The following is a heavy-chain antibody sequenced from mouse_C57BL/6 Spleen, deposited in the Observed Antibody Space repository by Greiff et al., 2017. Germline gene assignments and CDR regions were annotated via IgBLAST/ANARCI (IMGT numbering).Heavy chain of an antibody. CDR3: AREEEEYDYFDY. J-gene: IGHJ2*01. V-gene: IGHV3-6*01. Sequence: EVKLVESGPGLVKPSQSLSLTCSFTGYSITSGYYWNWIRQFPGNKLEWMGYISYDGSNNYNPSLKNRISITRDTSKNQFFLKLNSVTTEDTATYYCAREEEEYDYFDYWGQGTTLTVSS. CDR1: GYSITSGYY. CDR2: ISYDGSN. D-gene: IGHD2-3*01.